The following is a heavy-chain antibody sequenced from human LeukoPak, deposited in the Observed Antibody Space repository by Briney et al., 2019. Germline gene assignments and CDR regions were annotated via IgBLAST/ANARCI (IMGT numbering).Heavy chain of an antibody. CDR1: GGSISSYY. Sequence: SETLSLTCTVSGGSISSYYWSWNRQPPGKGLEWIGYISYSGSTNYNPSLKSRVTISVDTSKNQFSLKLSSVTAADTAVYYCARFGSDSYGYKYYFDSWGQGTLVTVSS. D-gene: IGHD3-16*01. CDR3: ARFGSDSYGYKYYFDS. J-gene: IGHJ4*02. V-gene: IGHV4-59*08. CDR2: ISYSGST.